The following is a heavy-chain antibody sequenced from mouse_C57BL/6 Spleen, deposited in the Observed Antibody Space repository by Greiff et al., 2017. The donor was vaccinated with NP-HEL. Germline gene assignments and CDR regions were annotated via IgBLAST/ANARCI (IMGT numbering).Heavy chain of an antibody. V-gene: IGHV1-50*01. J-gene: IGHJ2*01. CDR3: ARGILRAPFDY. D-gene: IGHD1-1*01. Sequence: VQLQQPGAELVKPGASVKLSCKASGYTFTSYWMQWVKQRPGQGLEWIGEIDPSDSYTNYNQKFKGKATLTVDTSSSTAYMQLSSLTSEDSAVYYCARGILRAPFDYWGQGTTLTVSS. CDR1: GYTFTSYW. CDR2: IDPSDSYT.